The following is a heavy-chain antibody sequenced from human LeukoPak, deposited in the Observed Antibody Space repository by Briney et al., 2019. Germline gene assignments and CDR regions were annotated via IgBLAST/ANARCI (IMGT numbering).Heavy chain of an antibody. CDR3: AKDANYYPSGSLDY. CDR1: GFTFSSYD. CDR2: ISGSGGYI. Sequence: GGSLGLSCAASGFTFSSYDMSWVRQAPGKGLEWVSAISGSGGYIYYADSVKGRFTISRDNSKNTLYLQMNSLRAEDTAVYYCAKDANYYPSGSLDYWGQGTLVTVSS. J-gene: IGHJ4*02. V-gene: IGHV3-23*01. D-gene: IGHD3-10*01.